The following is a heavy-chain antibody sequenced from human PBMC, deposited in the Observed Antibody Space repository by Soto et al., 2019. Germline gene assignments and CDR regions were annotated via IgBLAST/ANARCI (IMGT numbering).Heavy chain of an antibody. D-gene: IGHD1-26*01. J-gene: IGHJ4*02. V-gene: IGHV1-69*06. Sequence: QVQLVQSGTVVQRRGSSVKVSCQASGGTFSSHGMAWVRQAPGQGLEWMGGIIPTFGTPTYAPKFQGRVTITAYKSTNTAYMELSSLRSEDTGVYYCASARSAQYFDFWGQGTLITVSS. CDR3: ASARSAQYFDF. CDR2: IIPTFGTP. CDR1: GGTFSSHG.